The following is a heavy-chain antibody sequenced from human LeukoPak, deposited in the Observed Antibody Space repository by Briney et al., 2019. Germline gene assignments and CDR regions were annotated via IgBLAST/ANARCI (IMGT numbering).Heavy chain of an antibody. CDR2: IYYSGST. Sequence: SETLSLTCTVSGGSISSYYWSWIRQPPGKGLEWIGYIYYSGSTNYNPSLKSRVTISVDTSKNQFSLKLSSVTAADAAVYYCARTSTVTTGSWFDPWGQGTLVTVSS. J-gene: IGHJ5*02. CDR3: ARTSTVTTGSWFDP. V-gene: IGHV4-59*01. CDR1: GGSISSYY. D-gene: IGHD4-17*01.